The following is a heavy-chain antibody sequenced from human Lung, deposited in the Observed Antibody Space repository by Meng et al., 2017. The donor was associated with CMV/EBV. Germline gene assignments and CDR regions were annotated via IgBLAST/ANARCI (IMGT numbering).Heavy chain of an antibody. CDR2: IVPVVLIP. CDR1: RGTFSNYA. J-gene: IGHJ4*02. CDR3: AADSLGCGGECYYPFDC. V-gene: IGHV1-69*10. Sequence: SVKVSCKASRGTFSNYAISWVRQAPGQGLEWMGAIVPVVLIPSYPRKFQGRVTITADKSTTTAYMELRSLRSEDTAVYYCAADSLGCGGECYYPFDCWGQGTXVTVSS. D-gene: IGHD2-21*01.